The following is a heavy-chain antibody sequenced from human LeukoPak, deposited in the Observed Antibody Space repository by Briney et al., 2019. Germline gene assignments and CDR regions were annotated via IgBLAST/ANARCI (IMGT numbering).Heavy chain of an antibody. V-gene: IGHV3-48*01. Sequence: GGSLRLSCAASGFTFSRYWMSWVRQAPGKGLEWVSYISSGGSMISYADSVRGRFAISRDNANNSLYLQMNSLRAEDTAVYYCARDIAPSAIPDAFDFWGLGAMVTVSS. CDR2: ISSGGSMI. CDR3: ARDIAPSAIPDAFDF. J-gene: IGHJ3*01. D-gene: IGHD2-2*02. CDR1: GFTFSRYW.